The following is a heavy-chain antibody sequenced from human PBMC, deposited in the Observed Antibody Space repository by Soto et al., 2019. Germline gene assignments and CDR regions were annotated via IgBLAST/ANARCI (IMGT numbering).Heavy chain of an antibody. V-gene: IGHV4-34*01. CDR2: INHSGST. Sequence: PSETQSLTNAVYCGSFSGYYWSWIRQTTGKGLEWIGEINHSGSTNYNTSLKSRVTIAVDTPKNQFSLKLSSVTAADTAVYYCARGSMYYDFWSGYRPPRVWFDPWGQGTLVTVSS. D-gene: IGHD3-3*01. J-gene: IGHJ5*02. CDR3: ARGSMYYDFWSGYRPPRVWFDP. CDR1: CGSFSGYY.